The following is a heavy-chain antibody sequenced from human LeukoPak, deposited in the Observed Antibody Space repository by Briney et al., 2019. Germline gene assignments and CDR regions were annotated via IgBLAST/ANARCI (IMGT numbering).Heavy chain of an antibody. J-gene: IGHJ4*02. CDR3: ARDHKAYYYDSSGYYLDY. V-gene: IGHV3-53*01. CDR1: GFTVSSNY. Sequence: GGSLRLSCAASGFTVSSNYMTWVRQAPGKGLEWVSVIYSGGSTCYADSVKGRFTISRDNSKNTLYLQMNSLRAEDTAVYYCARDHKAYYYDSSGYYLDYWGQGTLVTVSS. CDR2: IYSGGST. D-gene: IGHD3-22*01.